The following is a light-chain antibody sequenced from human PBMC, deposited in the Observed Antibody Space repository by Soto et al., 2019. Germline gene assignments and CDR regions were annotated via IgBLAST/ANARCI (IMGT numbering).Light chain of an antibody. CDR1: QSVSSSY. J-gene: IGKJ2*01. CDR2: GAS. V-gene: IGKV3-20*01. Sequence: EIVLTQSPGTLSLSPGERATLSCRASQSVSSSYLAWYQQKPGQAPRLLIYGASSRATGIPDRFSGSGSGTDFTLTISRLGPEDIAVYYCQQYGSSLYTFGQGPKLEI. CDR3: QQYGSSLYT.